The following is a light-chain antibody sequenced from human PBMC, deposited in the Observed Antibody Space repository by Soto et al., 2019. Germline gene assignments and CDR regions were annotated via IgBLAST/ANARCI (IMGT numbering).Light chain of an antibody. J-gene: IGKJ4*01. Sequence: DIVMTQSPDSLAVSLGERATINCKSSRSLLHGSNNEHFLAWYQQRPGQPPKLLFYWASTRQSGVPERFSGSGSETDFTITISSLRAEDVAVYYCQQYFGIPLTFGGGTKVEIK. CDR3: QQYFGIPLT. CDR1: RSLLHGSNNEHF. CDR2: WAS. V-gene: IGKV4-1*01.